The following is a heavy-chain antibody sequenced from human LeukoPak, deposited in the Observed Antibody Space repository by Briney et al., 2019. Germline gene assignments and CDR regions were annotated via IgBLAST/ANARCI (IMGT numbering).Heavy chain of an antibody. CDR3: ARADGDHLFYYYMDV. J-gene: IGHJ6*03. V-gene: IGHV3-23*01. D-gene: IGHD1-14*01. CDR1: GFTFPSYA. Sequence: GGSLRLSCAASGFTFPSYAMNWVRQAPGKGLEWVSGIGAGGGRTKIADSVKGRFTIPRDNSKNTLFLQMDSLRPDDTAIYYCARADGDHLFYYYMDVWGKGTTVTVSS. CDR2: IGAGGGRT.